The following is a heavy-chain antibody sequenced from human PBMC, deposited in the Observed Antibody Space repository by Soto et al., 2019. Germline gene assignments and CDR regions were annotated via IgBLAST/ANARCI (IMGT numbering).Heavy chain of an antibody. CDR2: ISAYNGDT. CDR1: GYTFTHHS. J-gene: IGHJ4*02. Sequence: QVQLVQSGAEVKKPGASVKVSCKASGYTFTHHSISWVRQAPGQGLEWMAWISAYNGDTKYAQKFQGRVTLSTDTPPTTAYMELRSLTSDDTAVYYCARDPSNTSGYYQYFDSWGQGTLVTVSS. CDR3: ARDPSNTSGYYQYFDS. D-gene: IGHD3-22*01. V-gene: IGHV1-18*01.